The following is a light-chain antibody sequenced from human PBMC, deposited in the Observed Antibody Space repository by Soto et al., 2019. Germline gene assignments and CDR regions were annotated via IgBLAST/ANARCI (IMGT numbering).Light chain of an antibody. CDR3: SSYTSSCTYV. Sequence: QSALTQPPSVSGSPGQSVAISCTGTSSDVGNSNGVSWYHQPPGTAPKLMIYDVNNRPSGVPDRFSGSKSGNTASLTISGLQAEDEGDYYCSSYTSSCTYVFGTGTKVTVL. J-gene: IGLJ1*01. V-gene: IGLV2-18*02. CDR1: SSDVGNSNG. CDR2: DVN.